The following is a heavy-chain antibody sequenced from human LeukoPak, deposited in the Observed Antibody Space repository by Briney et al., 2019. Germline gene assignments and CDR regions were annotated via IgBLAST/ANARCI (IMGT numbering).Heavy chain of an antibody. D-gene: IGHD3-10*01. J-gene: IGHJ6*02. CDR3: AREQGKEGGMDV. CDR1: GGSISSGGYY. Sequence: PSETLSLTCTVSGGSISSGGYYWSWVRQAPGKGLEWVSVLYSGGATFYIDSVKGRFTISRDTSRNTLYLQMTSLRVEDTAVYYCAREQGKEGGMDVWGQGTTVTVSS. V-gene: IGHV3-53*01. CDR2: LYSGGAT.